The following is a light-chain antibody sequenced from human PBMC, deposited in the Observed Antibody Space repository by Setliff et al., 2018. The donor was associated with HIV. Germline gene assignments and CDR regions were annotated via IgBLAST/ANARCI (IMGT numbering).Light chain of an antibody. CDR1: NSGSKS. CDR3: QVWDGNSDHYV. CDR2: DDN. Sequence: SYELTQPPSVSVAPGKTARITCGGNNSGSKSVHWYQQKPGQAPVLVVYDDNDRPSGIPERFSDSNSGNTATLTISRVEAGDEADYYRQVWDGNSDHYVFGTGTKVTVL. J-gene: IGLJ1*01. V-gene: IGLV3-21*03.